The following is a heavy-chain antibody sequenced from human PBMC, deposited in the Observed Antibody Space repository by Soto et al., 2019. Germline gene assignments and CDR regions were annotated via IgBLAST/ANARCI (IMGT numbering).Heavy chain of an antibody. CDR2: IYYSGST. CDR1: GGSISSGGYY. J-gene: IGHJ6*03. CDR3: ARGIAGGYYNYYYYYMDV. Sequence: SETLSLPCTVSGGSISSGGYYWSWIRQHPGKGLEWIGYIYYSGSTYYNPSLKSRVTISVDTSKNQFSLKLSSVTAADTAVYYCARGIAGGYYNYYYYYMDVWGKGTTVTVSS. D-gene: IGHD3-22*01. V-gene: IGHV4-31*03.